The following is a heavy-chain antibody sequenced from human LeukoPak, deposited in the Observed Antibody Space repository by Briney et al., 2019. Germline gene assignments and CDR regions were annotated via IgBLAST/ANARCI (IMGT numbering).Heavy chain of an antibody. D-gene: IGHD4-17*01. CDR2: INSAGST. CDR3: AKDQSTVATAPFDY. Sequence: GGSLRLSCAASGFTFSSYAMSWVRQAPGKGLEWVSAINSAGSTYYGDSVRGRFTISRDNSKNVLHLQMNSLRAEDTALYYCAKDQSTVATAPFDYWGLGTLVTVSS. CDR1: GFTFSSYA. J-gene: IGHJ4*02. V-gene: IGHV3-23*01.